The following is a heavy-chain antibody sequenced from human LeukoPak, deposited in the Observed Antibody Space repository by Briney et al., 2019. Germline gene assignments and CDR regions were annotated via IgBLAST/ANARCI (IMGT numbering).Heavy chain of an antibody. CDR3: AREGFDI. V-gene: IGHV3-74*01. CDR1: GFTFSSNW. CDR2: INTDGSIT. Sequence: GGSLRLSCAASGFTFSSNWMHWVRQAPGKGLMWVSRINTDGSITSYVDSVRGRFTISRDDAKNTLYLQMNSLRAEDTAMYYCAREGFDIWGQGAMVTVSS. J-gene: IGHJ3*02.